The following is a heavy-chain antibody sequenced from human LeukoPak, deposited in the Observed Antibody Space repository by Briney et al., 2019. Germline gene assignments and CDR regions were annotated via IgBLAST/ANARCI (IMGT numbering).Heavy chain of an antibody. D-gene: IGHD3-10*01. V-gene: IGHV4-59*01. Sequence: SETLSLTCTVSGGSISTYYWSWIRQPPGKGLEWIGYIYYSGSTNYNPSLKSRVTISVDTSKNQFSLKLSSVTAADTAVYYCARRTPEFGELGHWFDPWGQGTLVTVSS. CDR2: IYYSGST. CDR3: ARRTPEFGELGHWFDP. J-gene: IGHJ5*02. CDR1: GGSISTYY.